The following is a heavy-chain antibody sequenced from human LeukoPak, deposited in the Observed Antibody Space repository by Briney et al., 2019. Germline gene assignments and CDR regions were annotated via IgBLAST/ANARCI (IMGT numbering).Heavy chain of an antibody. CDR2: IKQDRSEK. Sequence: GGSLRLSCAASAFSFNTYWMGWVRQAPGKGLEWVANIKQDRSEKYYVDSVKGRFTISRDNAKNSLYLQMNSLRAEDTAVYYCARDNSGVYAIPGGRYYYYMDVWGKGTTVTVSS. D-gene: IGHD2-8*01. CDR1: AFSFNTYW. J-gene: IGHJ6*03. V-gene: IGHV3-7*01. CDR3: ARDNSGVYAIPGGRYYYYMDV.